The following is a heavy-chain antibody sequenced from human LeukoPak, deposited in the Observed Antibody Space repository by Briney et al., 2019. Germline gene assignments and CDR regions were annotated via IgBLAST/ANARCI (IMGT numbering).Heavy chain of an antibody. CDR1: GFTFSGYY. CDR2: ISNSDNDI. V-gene: IGHV3-11*01. CDR3: ASGSSSVGY. J-gene: IGHJ4*02. D-gene: IGHD6-6*01. Sequence: GGSLRLSCAACGFTFSGYYMSWIRQTPGKGLEWISYISNSDNDIYYAGSVKGRFTISRDNTRNPLFLQMNSLRPDDTAVYYCASGSSSVGYWGQGTLVTVSP.